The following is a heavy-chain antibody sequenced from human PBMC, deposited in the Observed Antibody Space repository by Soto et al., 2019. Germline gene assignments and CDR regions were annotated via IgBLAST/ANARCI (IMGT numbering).Heavy chain of an antibody. J-gene: IGHJ6*02. Sequence: AGGSLRLSCAASGLTFSSYAMHWVRQAPGKGLEWVAVISYDGSNKYYADSVKGRFTISRDNSKNTLYLQMNSLRAEDTAVYYCARGAVARYYYYYGMDVWGQGTTVTVSS. D-gene: IGHD6-19*01. V-gene: IGHV3-30-3*01. CDR3: ARGAVARYYYYYGMDV. CDR1: GLTFSSYA. CDR2: ISYDGSNK.